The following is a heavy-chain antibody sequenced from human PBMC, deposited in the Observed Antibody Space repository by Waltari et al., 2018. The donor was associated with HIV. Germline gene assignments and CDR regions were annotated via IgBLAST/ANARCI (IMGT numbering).Heavy chain of an antibody. CDR1: GYTLTELS. Sequence: QVQLVQSGAEVKKPGASVKVSCKVSGYTLTELSMPWVGQAPGKGLEWMGNFDPEDDETIYAQKFQGRITMTEDTSSDTAYMELSSLTSGDTAVYYCATDFSGMVRAYSYYSLDVWGQGTTVTVSS. CDR3: ATDFSGMVRAYSYYSLDV. J-gene: IGHJ6*02. CDR2: FDPEDDET. D-gene: IGHD3-10*01. V-gene: IGHV1-24*01.